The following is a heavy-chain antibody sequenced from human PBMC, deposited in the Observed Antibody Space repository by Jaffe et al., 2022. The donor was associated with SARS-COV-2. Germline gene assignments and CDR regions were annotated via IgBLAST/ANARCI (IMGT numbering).Heavy chain of an antibody. CDR1: GFTFSTYW. CDR3: ARDGGGYCTSLACYQGSGEGFDP. J-gene: IGHJ5*02. D-gene: IGHD2-8*01. CDR2: IKQDGSEK. Sequence: EVQVVESGGGLVQPGGSLRLSCAASGFTFSTYWMSWLRQAPGKGLEWVANIKQDGSEKYYVDSVTGRFTISRDNARNSLYLQMNSLRDDDTAVYYCARDGGGYCTSLACYQGSGEGFDPWGQGTLVTVS. V-gene: IGHV3-7*01.